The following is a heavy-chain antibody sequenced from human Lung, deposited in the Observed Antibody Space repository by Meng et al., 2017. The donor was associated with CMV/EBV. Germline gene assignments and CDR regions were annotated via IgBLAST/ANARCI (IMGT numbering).Heavy chain of an antibody. Sequence: SVKVSCXASGYTFTSYDINWVRQATGQGLEWMGWMNPNSGNTGYAQKFQGRVTMTRNTSISTAYMEPSSLRSEDTAVYYCARGFLAAKAGLRSLTYWGQGTLVTVSS. V-gene: IGHV1-8*01. J-gene: IGHJ4*02. CDR1: GYTFTSYD. CDR2: MNPNSGNT. D-gene: IGHD2-15*01. CDR3: ARGFLAAKAGLRSLTY.